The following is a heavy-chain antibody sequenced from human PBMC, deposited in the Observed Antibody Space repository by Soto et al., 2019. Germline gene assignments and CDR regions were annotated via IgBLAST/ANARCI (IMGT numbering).Heavy chain of an antibody. V-gene: IGHV1-69*06. CDR2: IIPIFGTA. CDR1: GGTFSSYA. CDR3: ARDSGDCSGGSCYYYGMDV. Sequence: QVQLVHSVAEVKKPGSSVKVSCKASGGTFSSYAISWVRQSPGQGLEWMGGIIPIFGTANYAQKFQGRVTITADKSTSTAYMELSSLRSEDTAVYYCARDSGDCSGGSCYYYGMDVWGQGTTVTVSS. J-gene: IGHJ6*02. D-gene: IGHD2-15*01.